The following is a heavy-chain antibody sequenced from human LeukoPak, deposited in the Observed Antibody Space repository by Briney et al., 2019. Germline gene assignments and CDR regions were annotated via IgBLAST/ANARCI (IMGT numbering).Heavy chain of an antibody. D-gene: IGHD6-13*01. CDR1: GFTFSSYG. CDR2: IRYDGSNK. J-gene: IGHJ4*02. CDR3: AKNDFGSSSWCDY. Sequence: TGGSLRLSCAASGFTFSSYGMHWVRQAPGKGLEWVAFIRYDGSNKYYADSVKGRFTISRDNSKNTLYLQMNSLRAEDTAVYYCAKNDFGSSSWCDYWGQGTLVTVSS. V-gene: IGHV3-30*02.